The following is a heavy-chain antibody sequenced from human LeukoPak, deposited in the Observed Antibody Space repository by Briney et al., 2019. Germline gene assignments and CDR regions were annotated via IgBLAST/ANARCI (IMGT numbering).Heavy chain of an antibody. D-gene: IGHD2-21*01. CDR1: GFTVSSNY. Sequence: GGSLRLSCAASGFTVSSNYMSWVRQAPGKGLGWVSVIYSGGSTYYADSVKGRFTISRDNSKNTLYLQMNSLRAEDTAVYYCARGIQGYYFDYWGQGTLVTVSS. CDR2: IYSGGST. V-gene: IGHV3-53*01. J-gene: IGHJ4*02. CDR3: ARGIQGYYFDY.